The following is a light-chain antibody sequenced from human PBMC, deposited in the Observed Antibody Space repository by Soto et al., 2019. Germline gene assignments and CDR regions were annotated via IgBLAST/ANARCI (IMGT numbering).Light chain of an antibody. CDR3: QQYKDFWT. CDR1: QSILGW. Sequence: DIQMTQSPSTLSASVVDRVTITFRASQSILGWLAWYQQKPGKAPNLLIYDVSRLQSGVPSRFSGSGSGTEFTLTISSLQPDDFATYYCQQYKDFWTFGQGTKVDIK. V-gene: IGKV1-5*01. CDR2: DVS. J-gene: IGKJ1*01.